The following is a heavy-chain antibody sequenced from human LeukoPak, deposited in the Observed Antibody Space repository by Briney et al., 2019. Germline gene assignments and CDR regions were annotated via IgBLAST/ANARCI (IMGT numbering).Heavy chain of an antibody. CDR1: GYTFTGYY. D-gene: IGHD6-13*01. CDR3: ARGRVRSSQNNWFDP. J-gene: IGHJ5*02. V-gene: IGHV1-2*02. Sequence: ASVKVSCKASGYTFTGYYMHWVRQAPGQGLEWMGWINPNSGGTNYAQKFQGRVTMTRDTSISTAYMELSRLRSDDTAVYYCARGRVRSSQNNWFDPWGQGTLATVSS. CDR2: INPNSGGT.